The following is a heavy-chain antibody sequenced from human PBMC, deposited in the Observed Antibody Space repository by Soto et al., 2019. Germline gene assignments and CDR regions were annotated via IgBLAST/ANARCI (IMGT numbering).Heavy chain of an antibody. CDR3: ASSGYCSSTSCPYYFDY. V-gene: IGHV1-69*06. J-gene: IGHJ4*02. CDR2: IIPIFGTA. D-gene: IGHD2-2*03. CDR1: GGTFSSYA. Sequence: QVQLVQSGAEVKKPGSSVKVSCKASGGTFSSYAISWVRQAPGQGLEWMGGIIPIFGTANYAQKFQGRVTITEDKSTSTAYMELSSLRSEDTAVYYCASSGYCSSTSCPYYFDYCGQGTLVTVSS.